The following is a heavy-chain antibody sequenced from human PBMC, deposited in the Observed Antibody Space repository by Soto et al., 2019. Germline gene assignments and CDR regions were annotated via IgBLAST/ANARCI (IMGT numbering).Heavy chain of an antibody. D-gene: IGHD2-2*01. J-gene: IGHJ6*02. CDR1: GFTFSAVY. Sequence: GGSLRLSCAASGFTFSAVYMSWIRQAPNKGLEYISYISSSGTSANYADSVKGRFTISRDNAKNSLYLQMNSLRAEDTAVYYCARDFKPATPSQRYGLYAWGLGATVTISS. CDR3: ARDFKPATPSQRYGLYA. V-gene: IGHV3-11*05. CDR2: ISSSGTSA.